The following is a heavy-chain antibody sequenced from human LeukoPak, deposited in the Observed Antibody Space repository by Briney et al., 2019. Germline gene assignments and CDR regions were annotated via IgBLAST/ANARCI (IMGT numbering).Heavy chain of an antibody. CDR2: IKSKTDGGTT. CDR3: TTGVDP. CDR1: GLTLRDAW. V-gene: IGHV3-15*01. J-gene: IGHJ5*02. Sequence: GGSLRLSCVVSGLTLRDAWLTWVRQAPGKGLEWVSRIKSKTDGGTTDYAAPVKGRFTISRDDSKNTLYLQMNSLKTEDTAVYYCTTGVDPWGQGTLVTVSS.